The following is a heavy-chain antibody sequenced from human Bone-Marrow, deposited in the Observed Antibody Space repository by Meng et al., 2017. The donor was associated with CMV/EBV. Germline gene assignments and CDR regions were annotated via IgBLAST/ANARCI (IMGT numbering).Heavy chain of an antibody. CDR3: ARGYYDTEGYFDY. CDR2: ISSSGSTI. D-gene: IGHD3-22*01. J-gene: IGHJ4*02. V-gene: IGHV3-11*01. CDR1: GFTFEDDG. Sequence: GESLKISCAASGFTFEDDGKHWVWQAPGKGLEWVSYISSSGSTIYYADSVKGRFTISRDNAKNSQYLQMNSLRAEDTAVYYCARGYYDTEGYFDYWGQGTLVTVSS.